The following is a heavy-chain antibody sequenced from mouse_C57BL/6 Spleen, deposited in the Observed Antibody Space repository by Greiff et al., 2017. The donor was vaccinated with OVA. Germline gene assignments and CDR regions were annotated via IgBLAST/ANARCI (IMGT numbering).Heavy chain of an antibody. CDR2: ISDGGSYT. J-gene: IGHJ2*01. Sequence: DVKLVESGGGLVKPGGSLKLSCAASGFTFSSYAMSWVRQTPEKRLEWVATISDGGSYTYYPDNVKGRFTISRDNAKNNLYLQMSHLKSEDTAMYYCAREGGGYYFDYWGQGTTLTVSS. CDR1: GFTFSSYA. V-gene: IGHV5-4*01. CDR3: AREGGGYYFDY.